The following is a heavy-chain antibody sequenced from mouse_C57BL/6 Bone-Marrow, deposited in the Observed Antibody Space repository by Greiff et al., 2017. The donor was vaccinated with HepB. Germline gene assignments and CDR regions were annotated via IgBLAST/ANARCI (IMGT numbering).Heavy chain of an antibody. J-gene: IGHJ2*01. CDR3: ARGGEYDGYFFDY. Sequence: QVQLQQSGAELVRPGTSVKVSCKASGYAFTNYLIEWVKQRPGQGLEWIGVINPGSGGTNYNEKFKGKATLTADKSSSTAYMQLSSLTSEDSAVSFCARGGEYDGYFFDYWGQGTTLTVSS. CDR1: GYAFTNYL. V-gene: IGHV1-54*01. CDR2: INPGSGGT. D-gene: IGHD2-3*01.